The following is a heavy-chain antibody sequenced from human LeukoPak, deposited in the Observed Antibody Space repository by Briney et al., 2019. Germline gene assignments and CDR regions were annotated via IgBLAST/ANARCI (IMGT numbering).Heavy chain of an antibody. J-gene: IGHJ4*02. V-gene: IGHV3-7*03. CDR1: GFTFSTFW. D-gene: IGHD3-16*01. CDR3: ARGAPFGGY. CDR2: IKQDGSEI. Sequence: PGGSLRLSCAASGFTFSTFWMHWVRQAPGEGLEWVANIKQDGSEIYYVESVKGRFTISRDNAKNSLHLQMSGLRAEDTVVYYCARGAPFGGYWGQGTLVTVSS.